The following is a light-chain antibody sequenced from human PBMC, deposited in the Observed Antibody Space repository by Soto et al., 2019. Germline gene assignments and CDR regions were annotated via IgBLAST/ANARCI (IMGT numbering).Light chain of an antibody. Sequence: QPVLTQPPSASGTPGQRVTISCSGSNSNIRSNTVNWYQQLPGTAPKLLIYSNNQRPSGVPDRFSGSKSGTSASLAISVLQSEDEADYYCAAWDDSLNGHVVFGGGTKLTVL. CDR1: NSNIRSNT. V-gene: IGLV1-44*01. CDR2: SNN. CDR3: AAWDDSLNGHVV. J-gene: IGLJ2*01.